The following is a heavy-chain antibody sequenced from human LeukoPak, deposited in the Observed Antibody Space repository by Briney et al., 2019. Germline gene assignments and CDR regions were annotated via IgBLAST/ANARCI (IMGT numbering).Heavy chain of an antibody. CDR2: MNPNSGNT. CDR1: GYTFTSYD. D-gene: IGHD6-13*01. Sequence: GASVKVSCKASGYTFTSYDINWVRQATGQGLEWMGWMNPNSGNTGYAQKFQGRVTMTRNTSISTAYMELSSLRSEDTAVYYCARGAPLLLYSSSWYGLSYYYGMDVWGQGTTVTVSS. CDR3: ARGAPLLLYSSSWYGLSYYYGMDV. J-gene: IGHJ6*02. V-gene: IGHV1-8*01.